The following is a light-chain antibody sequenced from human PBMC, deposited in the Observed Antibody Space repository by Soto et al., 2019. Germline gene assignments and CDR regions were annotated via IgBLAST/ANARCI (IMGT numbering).Light chain of an antibody. V-gene: IGLV1-44*01. CDR1: SSNIGSNT. CDR2: SNL. Sequence: QSVVTQPPSASGTPGQRVTISCSGSSSNIGSNTVNWYQQLPGAAPKLLIYSNLHRPSGVPDRFSGSKSGTSASLAISGLQSDDEADYYCAACDDSLNGWVFGGGTKLTVL. CDR3: AACDDSLNGWV. J-gene: IGLJ3*02.